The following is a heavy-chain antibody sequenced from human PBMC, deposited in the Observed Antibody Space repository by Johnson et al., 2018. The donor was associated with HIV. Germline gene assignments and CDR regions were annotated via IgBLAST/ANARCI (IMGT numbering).Heavy chain of an antibody. CDR1: GFTFSSYG. CDR3: ARYCSSTSCYNAFDI. D-gene: IGHD2-2*02. J-gene: IGHJ3*02. V-gene: IGHV3-30*02. CDR2: IRYDGSNK. Sequence: QVQLVESGGGVVQPGGSLRLSCAASGFTFSSYGMHWVRQAPGKGLEWVAFIRYDGSNKYYADSVKGRFTISRDNSKNTLYLQMNSLRAEDTAVYYCARYCSSTSCYNAFDIWGQGTMVTVSS.